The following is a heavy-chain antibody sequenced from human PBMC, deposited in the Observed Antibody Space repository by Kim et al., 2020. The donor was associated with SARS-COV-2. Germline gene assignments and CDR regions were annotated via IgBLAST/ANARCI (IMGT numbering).Heavy chain of an antibody. V-gene: IGHV3-49*03. CDR1: GFTFGDYA. CDR3: TRNPEDDYIDYDPDY. J-gene: IGHJ4*02. D-gene: IGHD4-17*01. Sequence: GGSLRLSCSASGFTFGDYALSWFRQAPGKGLEWIGFMRRTTFGGTTEYAASVKGRFTISRDDSKSIAFLQMNSLKTEDTAVYYCTRNPEDDYIDYDPDYWGQGTLVTVSS. CDR2: MRRTTFGGTT.